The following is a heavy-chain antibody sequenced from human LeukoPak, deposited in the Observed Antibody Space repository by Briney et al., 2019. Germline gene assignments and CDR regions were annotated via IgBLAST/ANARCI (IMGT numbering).Heavy chain of an antibody. CDR1: GGSISNYY. V-gene: IGHV4-4*07. CDR3: ARGRYCSADICTGGDSFDI. J-gene: IGHJ3*02. Sequence: SETLSLTCTVSGGSISNYYGSWIRPPAGKGLEWIGRKYARGSSNYNPPVQSRVTMSVDTSKNQFSLKLRSVTAADTAVYYCARGRYCSADICTGGDSFDIWGQGTMVSVSP. CDR2: KYARGSS. D-gene: IGHD2-15*01.